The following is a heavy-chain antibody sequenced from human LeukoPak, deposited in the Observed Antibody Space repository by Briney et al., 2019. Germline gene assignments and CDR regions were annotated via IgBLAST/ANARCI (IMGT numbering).Heavy chain of an antibody. CDR2: ISSSGSAK. CDR1: GFTFSSYS. CDR3: ARDERIAVAGTGY. Sequence: GGSLRLSCAASGFTFSSYSMNWVRQAPGKGLEWVSYISSSGSAKYYADSVKGRFTISRDNAKNSLYLQMNSLSAEDTAVYYCARDERIAVAGTGYWGQGTLVTVSS. V-gene: IGHV3-48*04. J-gene: IGHJ4*02. D-gene: IGHD6-19*01.